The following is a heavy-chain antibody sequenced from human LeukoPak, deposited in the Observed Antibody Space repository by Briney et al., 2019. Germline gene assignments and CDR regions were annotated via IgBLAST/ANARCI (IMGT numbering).Heavy chain of an antibody. CDR3: ARGQSYYPY. CDR2: IYSGGST. J-gene: IGHJ4*02. CDR1: GFTVSSSH. Sequence: GGSLRLSCAASGFTVSSSHMTWVRQAPGKGLECVSLIYSGGSTYYSDSVKGRFTISRDNSKNTLYPHMNSLRAEDTAVYYCARGQSYYPYWGQGTLVTVSS. D-gene: IGHD1-26*01. V-gene: IGHV3-66*01.